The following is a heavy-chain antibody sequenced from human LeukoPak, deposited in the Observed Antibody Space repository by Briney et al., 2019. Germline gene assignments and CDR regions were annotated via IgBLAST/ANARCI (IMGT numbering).Heavy chain of an antibody. Sequence: GASVKVSCKASGYTFTGYYIHWVRQAPGQGLEWMGWINPKSGGTNYAQKFQGRVTMTRDTSISTAYMELSRLRSDDTAVYYCARGGLRRTDYYDSSGYYFHYFDYWGQGTLVTVSS. V-gene: IGHV1-2*02. J-gene: IGHJ4*02. CDR1: GYTFTGYY. CDR2: INPKSGGT. D-gene: IGHD3-22*01. CDR3: ARGGLRRTDYYDSSGYYFHYFDY.